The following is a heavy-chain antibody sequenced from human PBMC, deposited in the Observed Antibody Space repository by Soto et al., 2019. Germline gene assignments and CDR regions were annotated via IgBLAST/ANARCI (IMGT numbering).Heavy chain of an antibody. CDR1: GYTFSSYG. CDR3: ARDREYRPYYYDSSGYYRSAGFDY. CDR2: INPNSGGT. J-gene: IGHJ4*02. Sequence: ASVKVSCKASGYTFSSYGINWVRQAPGQGLEWLGWINPNSGGTNYAQKFQGWVTMTRDTSISTAYMELSRLRSDDTAVYYCARDREYRPYYYDSSGYYRSAGFDYWGQGTLVTVS. D-gene: IGHD3-22*01. V-gene: IGHV1-2*04.